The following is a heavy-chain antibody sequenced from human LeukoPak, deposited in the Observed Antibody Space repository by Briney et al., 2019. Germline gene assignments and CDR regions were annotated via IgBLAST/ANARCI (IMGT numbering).Heavy chain of an antibody. CDR3: AKAQYYGSGSSRFDY. CDR1: GFTFSSYA. Sequence: GGSRRLSCAASGFTFSSYAMSWVRQAPGKGLEWVSAISGSGGSTYYADSVKGRFTISRDNSKNTLYLQMNSLRAEDTAVYYCAKAQYYGSGSSRFDYWGQGTLVTVSS. CDR2: ISGSGGST. J-gene: IGHJ4*02. D-gene: IGHD3-10*01. V-gene: IGHV3-23*01.